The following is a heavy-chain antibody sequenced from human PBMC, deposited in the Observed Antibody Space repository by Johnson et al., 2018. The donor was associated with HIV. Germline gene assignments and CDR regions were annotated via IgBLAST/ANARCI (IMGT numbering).Heavy chain of an antibody. Sequence: QLVESGGVVVQPGGSLRLSCAASGFTFDDYTMHWVRQAPGKGLEWLSLISWDGGSTYYTDSVKGRFTISRDNSKNTLYLQMNSLRAEDTAVYYCAKDRDRSSWYGYDAFDIWGQGTMVTVSS. CDR2: ISWDGGST. V-gene: IGHV3-43*01. CDR1: GFTFDDYT. J-gene: IGHJ3*02. CDR3: AKDRDRSSWYGYDAFDI. D-gene: IGHD6-13*01.